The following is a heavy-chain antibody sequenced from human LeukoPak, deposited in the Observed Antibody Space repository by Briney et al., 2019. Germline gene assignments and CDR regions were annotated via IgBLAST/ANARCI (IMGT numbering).Heavy chain of an antibody. CDR3: ARGHYYFDY. J-gene: IGHJ4*02. CDR1: GFTFSTYW. CDR2: IKQDGSEK. V-gene: IGHV3-7*04. Sequence: GGSLRRSCAASGFTFSTYWMSWVRQAPGKGLEWVANIKQDGSEKYYVDSVKGRFTISRDNAKNSVYLQMNSLRGEDTAVYYCARGHYYFDYWGQGTLVTVSS.